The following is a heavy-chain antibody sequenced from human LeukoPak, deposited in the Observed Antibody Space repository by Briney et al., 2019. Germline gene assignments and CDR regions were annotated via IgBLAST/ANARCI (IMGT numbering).Heavy chain of an antibody. V-gene: IGHV1-3*01. CDR2: MNADNGNT. J-gene: IGHJ4*02. Sequence: ASVKVSCKASGYTFTSYAMHWVRQAPGQRLEWMGWMNADNGNTKYSQKFQGRVTMTEDTSTDTAYMELSSLRSEDTAVYYCATMIEMATTPHFDYWGQGTLVTVSS. CDR1: GYTFTSYA. D-gene: IGHD5-24*01. CDR3: ATMIEMATTPHFDY.